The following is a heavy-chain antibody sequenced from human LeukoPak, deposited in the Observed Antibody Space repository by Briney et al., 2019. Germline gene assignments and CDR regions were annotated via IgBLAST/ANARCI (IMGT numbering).Heavy chain of an antibody. CDR2: ISYRGIT. D-gene: IGHD1-26*01. V-gene: IGHV4-59*08. CDR1: GAAITTYD. Sequence: SETLSLTCTVSGAAITTYDWNWIRQPPGKGLEWIGYISYRGITNYNPSLKSRVTISLDTSKNLFSLNLSSVTASHTAVYYCASVSSLGRSYGYFFDPWGQGTLVTVYS. J-gene: IGHJ5*02. CDR3: ASVSSLGRSYGYFFDP.